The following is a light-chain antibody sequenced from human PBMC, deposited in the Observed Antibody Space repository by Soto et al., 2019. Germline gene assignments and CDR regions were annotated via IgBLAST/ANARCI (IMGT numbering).Light chain of an antibody. J-gene: IGLJ1*01. CDR1: SSNIGAGYD. CDR3: QSYDSSLSGPV. CDR2: GNS. Sequence: QSVLTQPPSVSGAPGQRVTISCTGSSSNIGAGYDVHWYQQLPGTAPKLLIYGNSNRPSGVPDRFPGSKSGTSASLAITGLQAEDEADYYCQSYDSSLSGPVFGTGTKVTVL. V-gene: IGLV1-40*01.